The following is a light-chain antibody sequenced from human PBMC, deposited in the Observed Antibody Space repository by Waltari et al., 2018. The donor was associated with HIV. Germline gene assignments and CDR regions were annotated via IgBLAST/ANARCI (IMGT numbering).Light chain of an antibody. CDR1: SSDVGRYNL. Sequence: QSALTQPASVSGSPGQSITISCTGSSSDVGRYNLVSWYQQHPGKAPKLMIYEGINRPSGVSNRFSGSKSGNTASLTITGLQAEDEADYYCCSYAGSSNWVFGGGTKVTVL. CDR2: EGI. CDR3: CSYAGSSNWV. J-gene: IGLJ3*02. V-gene: IGLV2-23*01.